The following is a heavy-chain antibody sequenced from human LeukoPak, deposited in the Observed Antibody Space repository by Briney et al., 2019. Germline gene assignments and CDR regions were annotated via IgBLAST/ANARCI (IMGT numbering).Heavy chain of an antibody. CDR2: IYYSGST. CDR1: GGSISSSSYY. Sequence: SETLSLTCTVSGGSISSSSYYWGWIRQPPGKGLEWVGSIYYSGSTYYNPSLKSRVTISVDTSKNQFSLKLSSVTAADTAVYYCASNYYDGSGGGAFDIWGQGTMVTVSS. CDR3: ASNYYDGSGGGAFDI. V-gene: IGHV4-39*01. J-gene: IGHJ3*02. D-gene: IGHD3-22*01.